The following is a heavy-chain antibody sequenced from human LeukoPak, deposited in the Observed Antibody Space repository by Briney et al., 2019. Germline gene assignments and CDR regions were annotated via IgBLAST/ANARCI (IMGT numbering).Heavy chain of an antibody. J-gene: IGHJ3*02. CDR2: IIPIFGTA. D-gene: IGHD4-23*01. Sequence: SVKVSCKASGGTFSSDAISWVRQAPGQGLEWMGGIIPIFGTANYAQKFQGRVTITTDESTSTAYMELSSLRSEDTAVYYCARATYGGNNDAFDIWGQGTMVTVSS. V-gene: IGHV1-69*05. CDR1: GGTFSSDA. CDR3: ARATYGGNNDAFDI.